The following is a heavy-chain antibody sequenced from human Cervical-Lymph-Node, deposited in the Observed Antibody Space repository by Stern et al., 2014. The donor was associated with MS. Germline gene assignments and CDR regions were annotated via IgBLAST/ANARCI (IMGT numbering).Heavy chain of an antibody. D-gene: IGHD3-22*01. CDR1: GFSFSRYG. CDR3: ARSRLTDYDSSGFDY. J-gene: IGHJ4*02. Sequence: VQLVESGGGVVQPGRSLRLSCVASGFSFSRYGMHWVRQAPDRWLEWVAVIWYEETDNYYAGSVKGRFTISRDDSKNTMYLQMNNVRVEDTAVYFCARSRLTDYDSSGFDYWGQGTLVTVSS. CDR2: IWYEETDN. V-gene: IGHV3-33*01.